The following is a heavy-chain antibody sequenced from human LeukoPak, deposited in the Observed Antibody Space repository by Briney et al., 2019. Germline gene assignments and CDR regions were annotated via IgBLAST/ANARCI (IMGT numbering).Heavy chain of an antibody. CDR3: ARGGSGSQYFDY. CDR1: GGSISSGDYY. D-gene: IGHD1-26*01. CDR2: IYYSGSS. V-gene: IGHV4-30-4*01. Sequence: SETLSLTCTVSGGSISSGDYYWSWIRQPPGKGLEWIGYIYYSGSSYYNPSLKSRVTISVDTSKNQLSLKLSSVTAADTAMCYCARGGSGSQYFDYWGQGTLVTVSS. J-gene: IGHJ4*02.